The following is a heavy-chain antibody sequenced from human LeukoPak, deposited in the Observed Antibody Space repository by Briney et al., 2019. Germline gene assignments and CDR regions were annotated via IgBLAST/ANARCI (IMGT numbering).Heavy chain of an antibody. J-gene: IGHJ5*02. CDR1: GGSISSYY. D-gene: IGHD2-2*01. CDR2: IYYSGST. V-gene: IGHV4-59*01. CDR3: ARGGYQMLVGWFDP. Sequence: PSETLSLTGTVSGGSISSYYWSWIRQPPGKGLEGFGYIYYSGSTNYNPSLKSRVTISVDMSKNQFSLKLSSVTAGDTAVYYCARGGYQMLVGWFDPWGQGTLVTVSS.